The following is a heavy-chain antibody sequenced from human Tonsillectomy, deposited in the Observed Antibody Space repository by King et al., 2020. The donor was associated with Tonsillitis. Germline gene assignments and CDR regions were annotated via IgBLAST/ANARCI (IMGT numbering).Heavy chain of an antibody. CDR1: GFTFSDHH. Sequence: EVQLVESGGGLVQPGGSLRLSCAASGFTFSDHHMDLVRQAPGKGLEWVGRIRNIRNRYSTEYGASVSGSFTISRDESKNSLYLQMNSLKTEDTAVYYCARVNYYDSRGYSLDAFDIWGQGTMVTVSS. V-gene: IGHV3-72*01. CDR2: IRNIRNRYST. CDR3: ARVNYYDSRGYSLDAFDI. D-gene: IGHD3-22*01. J-gene: IGHJ3*02.